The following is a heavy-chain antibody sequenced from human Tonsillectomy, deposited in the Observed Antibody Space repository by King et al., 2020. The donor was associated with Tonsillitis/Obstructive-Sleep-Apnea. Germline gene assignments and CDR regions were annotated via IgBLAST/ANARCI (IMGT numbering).Heavy chain of an antibody. CDR1: GYTFTNYY. J-gene: IGHJ5*02. CDR2: INPSGGST. V-gene: IGHV1-46*01. D-gene: IGHD6-19*01. CDR3: ARDPGYSIDWGSWFDA. Sequence: VQLVESGAEVKKPGASVKVSCTASGYTFTNYYMHWVRQAPGQGLEWMGKINPSGGSTTYAQKFEGRITMTRDTSTSTVYMELSSLRSGDRAVYFCARDPGYSIDWGSWFDAWGQGTPVTVSS.